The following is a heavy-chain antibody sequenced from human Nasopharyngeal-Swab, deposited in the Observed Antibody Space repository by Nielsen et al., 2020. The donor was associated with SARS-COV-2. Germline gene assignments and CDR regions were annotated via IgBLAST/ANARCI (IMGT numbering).Heavy chain of an antibody. J-gene: IGHJ3*02. CDR1: GFTFSSYA. CDR3: AKDYYDSSGYHPDAFDI. Sequence: GGSLRLSCAASGFTFSSYAMSWVRQAPGKGLEWVSAIGGSGGSTYYADSVKGRFTISRDNPKNTLYLQMNSLRAEDTAVYYCAKDYYDSSGYHPDAFDIWGQGTMVTVSS. D-gene: IGHD3-22*01. CDR2: IGGSGGST. V-gene: IGHV3-23*01.